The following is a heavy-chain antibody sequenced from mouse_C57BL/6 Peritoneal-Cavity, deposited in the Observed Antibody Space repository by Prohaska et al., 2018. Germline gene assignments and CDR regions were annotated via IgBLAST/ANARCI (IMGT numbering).Heavy chain of an antibody. J-gene: IGHJ4*01. CDR3: ERRGRLQAMDY. Sequence: EVQLQQSGPELVKHGASVKISCKASGYTFNDYYMNWVKQSHGKSLEWIGDINHNNGGTSYNQKFKGKATLTVDKSSSTAYMELRSLTSEDSAVYYCERRGRLQAMDYWGQGTSVTVSS. CDR2: INHNNGGT. V-gene: IGHV1-26*01. CDR1: GYTFNDYY. D-gene: IGHD2-13*01.